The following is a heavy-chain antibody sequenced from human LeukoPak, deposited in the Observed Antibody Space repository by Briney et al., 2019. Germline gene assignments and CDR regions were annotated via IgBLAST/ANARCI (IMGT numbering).Heavy chain of an antibody. Sequence: SETLSLTCAVSNGSITSSSYYWGWIRQPPGKGLEWIGSIYYSGSTYYNPSLKSRVTISLDTSKNQISLKLTSVAAADTAVYYCARLRGNYFPDFWGQGTLVTVSS. CDR2: IYYSGST. CDR1: NGSITSSSYY. CDR3: ARLRGNYFPDF. D-gene: IGHD2/OR15-2a*01. J-gene: IGHJ4*02. V-gene: IGHV4-39*07.